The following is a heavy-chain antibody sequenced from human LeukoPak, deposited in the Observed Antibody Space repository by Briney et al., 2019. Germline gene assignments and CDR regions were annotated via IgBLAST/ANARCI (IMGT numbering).Heavy chain of an antibody. Sequence: GGSLRLSCAAPAFTFSSYGMHWVRQAPGKGLEWVAFIRNDGSNKYHTDSVKGRFTISRDNSKNTLYLQMNSLRAEDTAVYFCARILSSAWGELGYWGQGTLVTVSS. CDR1: AFTFSSYG. J-gene: IGHJ4*02. D-gene: IGHD6-19*01. CDR3: ARILSSAWGELGY. CDR2: IRNDGSNK. V-gene: IGHV3-30*02.